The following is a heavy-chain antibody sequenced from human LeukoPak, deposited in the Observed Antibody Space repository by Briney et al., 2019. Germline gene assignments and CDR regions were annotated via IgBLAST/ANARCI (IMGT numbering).Heavy chain of an antibody. CDR2: INPNSGGT. CDR1: GYTFTGYY. D-gene: IGHD6-6*01. CDR3: ALVRNYYYYMDV. V-gene: IGHV1-2*02. J-gene: IGHJ6*03. Sequence: VSVKVSCKAPGYTFTGYYMHWVRQAPGQGLEWMGWINPNSGGTNYAQKLQGRVTMTTDTSTSTAYMELRSLRSDDTAVYYCALVRNYYYYMDVWGKGTTVTVSS.